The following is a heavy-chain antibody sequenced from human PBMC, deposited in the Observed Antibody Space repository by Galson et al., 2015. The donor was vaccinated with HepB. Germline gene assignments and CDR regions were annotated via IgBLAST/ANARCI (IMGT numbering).Heavy chain of an antibody. D-gene: IGHD4-17*01. CDR1: GYTFTSYY. Sequence: SVKVSCKASGYTFTSYYMHWVRQAPGQGLEWMGIINPSGGSTSYAQKFQGRVTMTRDTSTSTVYMELSSLRSEDTAVYYCARVGGTTWRYYYMDVWGKGTTVTVSS. CDR3: ARVGGTTWRYYYMDV. CDR2: INPSGGST. J-gene: IGHJ6*03. V-gene: IGHV1-46*03.